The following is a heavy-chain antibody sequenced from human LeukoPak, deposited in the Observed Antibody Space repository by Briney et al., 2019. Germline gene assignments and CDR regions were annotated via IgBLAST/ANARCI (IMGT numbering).Heavy chain of an antibody. CDR2: IYYSGST. J-gene: IGHJ3*02. Sequence: SETLSLTCTVSGGSISSSSYSWGWIRQPPGKGLGWIGSIYYSGSTYYNPSLKSRVTISVDRSKNQFSLKLSSVTAADTAVYYCARGLSWYDAFDIWGQGTMVTVSS. CDR1: GGSISSSSYS. CDR3: ARGLSWYDAFDI. D-gene: IGHD2-21*01. V-gene: IGHV4-39*07.